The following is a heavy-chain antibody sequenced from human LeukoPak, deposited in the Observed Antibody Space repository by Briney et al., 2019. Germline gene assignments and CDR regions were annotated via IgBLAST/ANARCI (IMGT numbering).Heavy chain of an antibody. CDR2: MSSSGRS. Sequence: SETLSLTCTVSNGSISSDTYFWRWIRQPAGKGLQWIGRMSSSGRSDYNPSLKSRVTISVDTSKNQFSMKLSSVTAADTAVYYCAKGAGPPWFDPWGQGTLVTVSS. D-gene: IGHD6-19*01. CDR1: NGSISSDTYF. V-gene: IGHV4-61*02. CDR3: AKGAGPPWFDP. J-gene: IGHJ5*02.